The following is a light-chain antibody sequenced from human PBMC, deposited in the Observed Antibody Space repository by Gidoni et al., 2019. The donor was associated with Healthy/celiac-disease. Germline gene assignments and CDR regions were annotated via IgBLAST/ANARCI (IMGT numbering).Light chain of an antibody. V-gene: IGLV1-40*01. CDR2: GNS. J-gene: IGLJ2*01. CDR3: QSYDSSLSAVV. Sequence: QSVLTHPPSVSGAPGQRVTIPCTGSSSNIGAGYDVHWYQQLPGTAPKLLIQGNSNRPSGVPDLFSGSKSGTSASLAITGLQAEDEADYYCQSYDSSLSAVVFGGGTKLTVL. CDR1: SSNIGAGYD.